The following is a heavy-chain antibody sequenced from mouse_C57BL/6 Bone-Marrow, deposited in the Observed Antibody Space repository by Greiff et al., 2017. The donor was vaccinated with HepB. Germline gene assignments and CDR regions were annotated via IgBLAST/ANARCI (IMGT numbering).Heavy chain of an antibody. Sequence: DVQLQESGPVLVKPGASVKMSCKASGYTFTDYYMNWVKQSHGKSLEWIGVINPYNGGTSYNQKFKGKATLTVDKSSSTAYMELNSLTSEDSAVYYCALPQTAQAHWGPDTTLTVSS. D-gene: IGHD3-2*02. CDR1: GYTFTDYY. V-gene: IGHV1-19*01. CDR2: INPYNGGT. CDR3: ALPQTAQAH. J-gene: IGHJ2*01.